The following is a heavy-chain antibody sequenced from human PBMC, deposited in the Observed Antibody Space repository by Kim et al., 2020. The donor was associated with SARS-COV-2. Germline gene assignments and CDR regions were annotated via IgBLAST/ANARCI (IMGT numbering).Heavy chain of an antibody. CDR3: AKDIGEGITWYYFDY. Sequence: DSVKGRFTISRDNSKNSLYLQMNSLRTEDTALYYCAKDIGEGITWYYFDYWGQGTLVTVSS. V-gene: IGHV3-43*01. D-gene: IGHD3-16*01. J-gene: IGHJ4*02.